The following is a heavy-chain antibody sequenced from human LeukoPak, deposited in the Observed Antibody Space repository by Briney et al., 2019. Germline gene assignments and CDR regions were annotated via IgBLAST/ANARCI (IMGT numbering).Heavy chain of an antibody. CDR1: GVTFSSYW. V-gene: IGHV3-30*02. CDR3: AKDGTPRGLWFGELLPFDY. J-gene: IGHJ4*02. Sequence: GGSLRLSCAASGVTFSSYWMSWVRQAPGKGLEWVAFIRYDGSNKYYADSVKGRFTISRDNSKNTLYLQMNSLRAEDTAVYYCAKDGTPRGLWFGELLPFDYWGQGTLVTVSS. D-gene: IGHD3-10*01. CDR2: IRYDGSNK.